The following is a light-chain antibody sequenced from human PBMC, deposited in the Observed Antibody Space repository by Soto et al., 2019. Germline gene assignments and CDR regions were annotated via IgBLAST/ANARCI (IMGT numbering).Light chain of an antibody. V-gene: IGKV3-20*01. J-gene: IGKJ1*01. CDR3: QQYGESPWT. CDR1: QSVGSTY. Sequence: EVVLTQPPGTLSLSPGERATLSCRASQSVGSTYLAWYQQKPGQAPRLLIYGTFSRATAIPDRFSGSGSGTDFTLSISRLEPEDFAVYYCQQYGESPWTFGQGTKVEIK. CDR2: GTF.